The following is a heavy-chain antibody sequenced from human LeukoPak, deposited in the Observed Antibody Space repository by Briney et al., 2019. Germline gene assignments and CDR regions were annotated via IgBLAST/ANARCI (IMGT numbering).Heavy chain of an antibody. Sequence: PGGSLRLSCAASGFTFSNSWMSWVRQAPGKGLEWVASIKQDGSQKYYLDSVKGRFTISRDNAKNSLSLQMNSLRVEDTAVYYCAGGNDFDYWGQGTLVTVSS. V-gene: IGHV3-7*03. CDR3: AGGNDFDY. D-gene: IGHD4-23*01. CDR2: IKQDGSQK. J-gene: IGHJ4*02. CDR1: GFTFSNSW.